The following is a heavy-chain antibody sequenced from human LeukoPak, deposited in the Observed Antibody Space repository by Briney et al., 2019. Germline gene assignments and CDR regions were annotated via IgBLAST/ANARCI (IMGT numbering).Heavy chain of an antibody. J-gene: IGHJ4*02. CDR3: ARGRYDFWSGYWTDY. CDR1: GGSFSGYY. CDR2: INHSGST. D-gene: IGHD3-3*01. Sequence: SETLSLTCAAYGGSFSGYYWSWIRQAPGKGLEWIGEINHSGSTNYNPSLKSRVTISVDTSKNQFSLKLSSVTAADTAVYYCARGRYDFWSGYWTDYWGQGTLVTVSS. V-gene: IGHV4-34*01.